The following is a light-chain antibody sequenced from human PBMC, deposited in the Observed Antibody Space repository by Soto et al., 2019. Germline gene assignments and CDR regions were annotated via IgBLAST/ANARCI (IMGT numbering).Light chain of an antibody. J-gene: IGLJ3*02. V-gene: IGLV2-14*01. CDR1: SSDVGGHRY. CDR2: EVS. CDR3: ASWDDSLSAWV. Sequence: QSVLTQPASVSGSPGQSITISCTGTSSDVGGHRYVSWYQHHPGKAPKLMIYEVSNRPSGVPDRISGSKSGTSASLAISGLRSEDEADYYCASWDDSLSAWVFGGGTKVTVL.